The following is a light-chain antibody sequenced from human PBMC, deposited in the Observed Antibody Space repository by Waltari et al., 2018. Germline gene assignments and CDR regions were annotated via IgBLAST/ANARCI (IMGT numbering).Light chain of an antibody. J-gene: IGLJ3*02. CDR3: AAWDDSLNGRV. CDR2: TDN. Sequence: QSVLTQPPSASGTPGQGVTVSCSGSSSNIGRNGVSWYQQVPGTAPTLLIHTDNQRPSGDPDRFSGSKSGTSASLAINGLQSEDEAHYYCAAWDDSLNGRVFGGGTKVTVL. V-gene: IGLV1-44*01. CDR1: SSNIGRNG.